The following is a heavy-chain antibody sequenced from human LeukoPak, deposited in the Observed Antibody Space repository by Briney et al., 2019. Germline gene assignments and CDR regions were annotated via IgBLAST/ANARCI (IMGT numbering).Heavy chain of an antibody. D-gene: IGHD2-2*01. Sequence: TSETLSLTCAVYGGSFSGYYWSWIRQPPGKGLEWIGEINHSGSTNYNPSLESRVTISADTSKNQFSLKLSSVTAADTAVYYCARGRGIVPAARYFDYWGQGTLVTVSS. CDR3: ARGRGIVPAARYFDY. CDR1: GGSFSGYY. CDR2: INHSGST. V-gene: IGHV4-34*01. J-gene: IGHJ4*02.